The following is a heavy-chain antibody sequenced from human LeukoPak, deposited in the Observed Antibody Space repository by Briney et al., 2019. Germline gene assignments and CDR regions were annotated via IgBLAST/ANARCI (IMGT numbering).Heavy chain of an antibody. D-gene: IGHD6-6*01. CDR1: GDSISSYY. CDR3: ARDVISSSSEWIMDYYMDV. Sequence: SETLSLTCSVSGDSISSYYWSWIRQPAGKGLEWIGRIYTSGSTNYNPSLKSRVTISVDTSKNQFSLKLSSVTAADTAVYYCARDVISSSSEWIMDYYMDVWGKGTTVTVSS. CDR2: IYTSGST. V-gene: IGHV4-4*07. J-gene: IGHJ6*03.